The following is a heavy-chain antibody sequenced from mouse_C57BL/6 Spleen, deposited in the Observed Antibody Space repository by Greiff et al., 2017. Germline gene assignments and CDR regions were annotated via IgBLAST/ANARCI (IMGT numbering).Heavy chain of an antibody. CDR3: ARHEDGGNGSYYAMDY. V-gene: IGHV1-62-2*01. CDR2: FYPGSGSI. Sequence: VKLVESGAELVKPGASVKLSCKASGYTFTEYTIHWVKQRSGQGLEWIGWFYPGSGSIKYNEKFKDKATLTADKSSSTVDMELSRLTSEDSAVYFCARHEDGGNGSYYAMDYWGQGTSVTVSS. J-gene: IGHJ4*01. CDR1: GYTFTEYT.